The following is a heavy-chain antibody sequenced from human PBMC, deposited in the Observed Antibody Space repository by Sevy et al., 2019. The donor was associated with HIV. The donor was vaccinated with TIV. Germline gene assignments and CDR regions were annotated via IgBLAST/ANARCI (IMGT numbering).Heavy chain of an antibody. CDR2: ISGSGSST. V-gene: IGHV3-23*01. CDR1: GFTFSSYA. Sequence: GGYLRLSCAASGFTFSSYAMSWVRQAPGKGLEWVSAISGSGSSTYYADSVKGRFTISRDNSKNTLYLRMNSLRAEDTAVYYCAKSINYGDYEGFDYWGQGTLVTVSS. CDR3: AKSINYGDYEGFDY. D-gene: IGHD4-17*01. J-gene: IGHJ4*02.